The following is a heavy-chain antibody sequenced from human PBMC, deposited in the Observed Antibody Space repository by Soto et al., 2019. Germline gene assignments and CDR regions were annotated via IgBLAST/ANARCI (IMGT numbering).Heavy chain of an antibody. V-gene: IGHV1-69*13. D-gene: IGHD3-22*01. J-gene: IGHJ3*02. CDR3: ARVARITMIVVDSDAFDI. Sequence: ASVKVSCKASGGTFSSYAISWVRQAPGQGLEWMGGIIPIFGTANYAQKFQGRVTITADESTSTAYMELSSLRSEDTAVYYCARVARITMIVVDSDAFDIWGQGTMVTVSS. CDR2: IIPIFGTA. CDR1: GGTFSSYA.